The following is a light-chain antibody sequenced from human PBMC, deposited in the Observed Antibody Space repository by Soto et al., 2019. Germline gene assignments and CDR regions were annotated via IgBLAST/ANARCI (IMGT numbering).Light chain of an antibody. CDR3: QQYGSTPLT. Sequence: EIVLKQSPDTLSLSPGERATLSCRASQSVKNNYLAWYQQKPGQAPRFLIYDASSRATGIPDRFSGSGCGTDFTLTISRLEPEDFAVYYCQQYGSTPLTFGGGTKVDIK. V-gene: IGKV3-20*01. CDR2: DAS. CDR1: QSVKNNY. J-gene: IGKJ4*01.